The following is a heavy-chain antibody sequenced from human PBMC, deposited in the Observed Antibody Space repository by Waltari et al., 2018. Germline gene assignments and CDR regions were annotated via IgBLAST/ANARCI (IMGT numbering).Heavy chain of an antibody. Sequence: VQLVDSGGDMVQPGGSLRLSCAASGFTFTSYAMHWVRQAPGKGLEWVSGIRGAGMTTYYADSVRGQFTSSRDNAKNTVYLQMDSLRVEDTAVYYCAKDVALLVVPAAHDWFDPWGQGTLVTVSS. V-gene: IGHV3-23*04. CDR2: IRGAGMTT. D-gene: IGHD2-2*01. J-gene: IGHJ5*02. CDR1: GFTFTSYA. CDR3: AKDVALLVVPAAHDWFDP.